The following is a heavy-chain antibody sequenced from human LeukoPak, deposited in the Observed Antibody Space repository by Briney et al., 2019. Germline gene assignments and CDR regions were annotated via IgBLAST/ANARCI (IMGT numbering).Heavy chain of an antibody. CDR1: GGTFSSYA. D-gene: IGHD2-21*02. CDR3: ARTDPDGLSGMDV. Sequence: SVKVSCKASGGTFSSYAISWVRQAPGQGLEWMGGIIPIFGTANYAQKFQGRVTITRDTPARTAYMELSSLRSEDTAVYFCARTDPDGLSGMDVWGQGTTVTVSS. V-gene: IGHV1-69*05. CDR2: IIPIFGTA. J-gene: IGHJ6*02.